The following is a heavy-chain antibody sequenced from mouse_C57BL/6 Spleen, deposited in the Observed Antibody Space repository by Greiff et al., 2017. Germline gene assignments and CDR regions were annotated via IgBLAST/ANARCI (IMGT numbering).Heavy chain of an antibody. Sequence: EVQLQQSGPELVKPGASVKISCKASGYTFTDYYMNWVKQSHGKSLEWIGDINPNNGGTSYNQKFKGKATLTVDKSSSTAYMELRSLTSVDSAVYYCARGGSFDYWGQGTTLTVSS. V-gene: IGHV1-26*01. J-gene: IGHJ2*01. D-gene: IGHD1-1*01. CDR3: ARGGSFDY. CDR1: GYTFTDYY. CDR2: INPNNGGT.